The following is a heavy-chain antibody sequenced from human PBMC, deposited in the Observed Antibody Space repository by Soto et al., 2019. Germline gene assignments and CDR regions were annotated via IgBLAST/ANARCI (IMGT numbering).Heavy chain of an antibody. CDR3: ARVLYATWSSFDD. CDR2: ITSGGTT. D-gene: IGHD1-26*01. V-gene: IGHV3-48*03. J-gene: IGHJ4*02. CDR1: GFTFSSYE. Sequence: EVQLVESGGGLEQPGGSLRLSCTASGFTFSSYEMTWVRQAPGKGLEWISYITSGGTTYYADSAKGRFTISRDNAKNSVSLHLNILTADDTAIYYCARVLYATWSSFDDWGQGTLVTVSS.